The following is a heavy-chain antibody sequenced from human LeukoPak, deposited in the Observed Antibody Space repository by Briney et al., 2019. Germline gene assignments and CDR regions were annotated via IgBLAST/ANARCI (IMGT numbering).Heavy chain of an antibody. CDR2: INHSGST. CDR3: ARGKYCSGGSCYGRGWFDP. D-gene: IGHD2-15*01. CDR1: GGSISSSSYY. Sequence: SETLSLTCTVSGGSISSSSYYWSWIRQPPGKGLEWIGEINHSGSTNYNPSLKSRVTISVDTSKNQFSLKLSSVTAADTAVYYCARGKYCSGGSCYGRGWFDPWGQGTLVTVSS. J-gene: IGHJ5*02. V-gene: IGHV4-39*07.